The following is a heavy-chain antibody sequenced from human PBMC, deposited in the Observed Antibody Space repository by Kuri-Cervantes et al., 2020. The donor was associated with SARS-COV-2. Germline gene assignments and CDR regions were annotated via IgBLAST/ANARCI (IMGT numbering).Heavy chain of an antibody. D-gene: IGHD6-13*01. CDR2: ISSSSSYI. V-gene: IGHV3-21*04. J-gene: IGHJ3*02. CDR3: AKTEQMGGAFDI. Sequence: GESLKISCAASGFTFSSYSMNWVRQAPGKGLEWVSSISSSSSYIYYADSVKGRFTISRDNAKNTLYLKMNSLRAEDTAVYYCAKTEQMGGAFDIWGQGTMVTVSS. CDR1: GFTFSSYS.